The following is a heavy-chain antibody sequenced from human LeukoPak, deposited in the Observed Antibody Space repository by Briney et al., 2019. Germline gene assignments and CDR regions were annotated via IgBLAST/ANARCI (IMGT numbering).Heavy chain of an antibody. CDR3: ATSYDYGEPLVVY. V-gene: IGHV5-10-1*04. D-gene: IGHD4/OR15-4a*01. Sequence: GESWKISCKGSGYKLTAYWITWAPQMPGKGLEWMGRIDPSDSYVTYRPSFEGQVTFSVDKSISTAYLQWSSLKASDTAMYYCATSYDYGEPLVVYWGQRGMVSVSS. CDR1: GYKLTAYW. CDR2: IDPSDSYV. J-gene: IGHJ4*02.